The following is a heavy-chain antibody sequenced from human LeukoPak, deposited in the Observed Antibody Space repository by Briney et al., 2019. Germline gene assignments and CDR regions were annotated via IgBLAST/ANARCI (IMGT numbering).Heavy chain of an antibody. Sequence: GGSLRLSCAASGFTVSSNYMSWVRQAPGKGLEWVSLIYSGGSTYYADSVKGRFTISRDNSKNTLYLQMNSLRAEDTAVYYCAREGSSGYYPYWGQGILVTVSS. CDR2: IYSGGST. D-gene: IGHD3-22*01. V-gene: IGHV3-53*05. CDR1: GFTVSSNY. J-gene: IGHJ4*02. CDR3: AREGSSGYYPY.